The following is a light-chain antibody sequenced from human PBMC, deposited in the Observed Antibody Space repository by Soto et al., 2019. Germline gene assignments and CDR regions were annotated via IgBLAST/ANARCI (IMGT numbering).Light chain of an antibody. V-gene: IGKV1-5*03. CDR2: KAS. CDR1: QSISSW. J-gene: IGKJ2*01. Sequence: DIQMTQSPSTLSASVGDRVTITCRASQSISSWLAWYQQKPGKAPKLLIYKASSLESGVPSRFSGSVSGTEFTLTISSLQPDDFATYSCQQYNSYSYTFGQGTKLEIK. CDR3: QQYNSYSYT.